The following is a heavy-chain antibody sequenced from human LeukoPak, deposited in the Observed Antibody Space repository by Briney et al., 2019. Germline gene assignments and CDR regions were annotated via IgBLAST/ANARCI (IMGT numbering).Heavy chain of an antibody. J-gene: IGHJ4*02. D-gene: IGHD2/OR15-2a*01. CDR1: GGSISSGDYY. Sequence: SETLSLTCTVSGGSISSGDYYWSWIRQPPGKGLEWIGYIYYSGSTYYNPSLKSRVTISVDTSKNQFSLKLSSVTAADTAVYYCASSDSFTFYFDYWGQGTLVTVSS. V-gene: IGHV4-30-4*08. CDR3: ASSDSFTFYFDY. CDR2: IYYSGST.